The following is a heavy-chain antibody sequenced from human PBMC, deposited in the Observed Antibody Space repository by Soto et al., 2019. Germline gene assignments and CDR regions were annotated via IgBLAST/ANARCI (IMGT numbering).Heavy chain of an antibody. CDR3: ASHARDYGSGSFPFDY. CDR1: GGSISGYY. Sequence: QVQLQESGPGLVKPSETLSLTCTVSGGSISGYYWSWIRQPPGKGLEWIAYIYYSGSTDYNPALKSRVTISVDTSKNQFALKLSSVTAADTAVYYCASHARDYGSGSFPFDYWGQGTLVTVSS. CDR2: IYYSGST. V-gene: IGHV4-59*08. J-gene: IGHJ4*02. D-gene: IGHD3-10*01.